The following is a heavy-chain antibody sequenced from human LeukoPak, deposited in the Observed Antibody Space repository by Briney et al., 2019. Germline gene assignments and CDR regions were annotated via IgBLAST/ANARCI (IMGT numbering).Heavy chain of an antibody. CDR3: AKDGGEYWFGSD. CDR1: GFTFSSYG. D-gene: IGHD3-16*01. Sequence: GRSLRLSCAASGFTFSSYGMHWVRQAPGKGLEWVAVISYDGSNKYYADSVKGRFTISRDNSKNTLYLQMNSLRAEDTAVYYCAKDGGEYWFGSDWGQGNLVTVSS. J-gene: IGHJ4*02. V-gene: IGHV3-30*18. CDR2: ISYDGSNK.